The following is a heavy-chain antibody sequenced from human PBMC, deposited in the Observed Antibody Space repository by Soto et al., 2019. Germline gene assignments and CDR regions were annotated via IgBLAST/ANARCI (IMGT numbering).Heavy chain of an antibody. Sequence: WETLSLTCTVSGGSISGSYWSWIRQTPGKVLEWVGYIHYSGSTNYNPSLKSRVTMSVDSAKNQFSLQLSSVTAADTAVYFCTKYRRTDGEAYSFDYWGQGALVTVSS. D-gene: IGHD2-21*01. V-gene: IGHV4-59*01. J-gene: IGHJ4*02. CDR1: GGSISGSY. CDR2: IHYSGST. CDR3: TKYRRTDGEAYSFDY.